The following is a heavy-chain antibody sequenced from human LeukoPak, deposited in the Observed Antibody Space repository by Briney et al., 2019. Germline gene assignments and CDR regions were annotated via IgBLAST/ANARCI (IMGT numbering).Heavy chain of an antibody. CDR1: GGSLSSYY. D-gene: IGHD5-12*01. CDR3: ARGGYIGYEFDY. CDR2: VYSSGST. V-gene: IGHV4-59*13. Sequence: PSETLSLTCTVSGGSLSSYYWSWIRQPPGKGLEWIGYVYSSGSTNYNPSLKRRVTISVHTSKNHFSLNLTSLTAADTAVYYCARGGYIGYEFDYWGQGTLVTVSS. J-gene: IGHJ4*02.